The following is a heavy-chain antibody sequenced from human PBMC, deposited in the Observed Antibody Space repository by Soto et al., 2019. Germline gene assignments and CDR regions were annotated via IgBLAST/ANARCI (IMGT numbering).Heavy chain of an antibody. CDR3: ARPMWGYCSSTSCYYYYYGMDV. CDR2: IIPIFGTA. Sequence: QVQLVQSGAEVKKPGSSVKFSCKASGGTFSSYAISWVRQAPGQGLEWMGGIIPIFGTANYAQKFQGRVTITADESTSTAYMELSSLRSEDTAVYYCARPMWGYCSSTSCYYYYYGMDVWGQGTTVTVSS. CDR1: GGTFSSYA. D-gene: IGHD2-2*01. V-gene: IGHV1-69*01. J-gene: IGHJ6*02.